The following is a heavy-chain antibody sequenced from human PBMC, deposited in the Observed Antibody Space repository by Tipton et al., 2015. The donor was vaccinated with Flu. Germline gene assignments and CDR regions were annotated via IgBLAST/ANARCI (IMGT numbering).Heavy chain of an antibody. CDR2: IYYSGST. CDR1: GGSISSYY. V-gene: IGHV4-59*01. J-gene: IGHJ6*02. D-gene: IGHD1-26*01. Sequence: LRLSCTVSGGSISSYYWSWIRQPPGKGLEWIGYIYYSGSTNYNPSLKSRVTISVGTSKNQFSLKLSSVTAADTAVYYCARVGGSSYYYYGMDVWGQGTTVTVSS. CDR3: ARVGGSSYYYYGMDV.